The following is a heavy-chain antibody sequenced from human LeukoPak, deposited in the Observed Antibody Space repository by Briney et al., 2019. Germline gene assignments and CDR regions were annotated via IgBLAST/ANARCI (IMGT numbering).Heavy chain of an antibody. V-gene: IGHV4-31*03. D-gene: IGHD2-2*01. CDR3: ARDPGCSSTSCEWGWFDP. Sequence: SETLSLTCTVSGGSISSGGDYWSWIRQHPGTGLEWIGYIYYSGSTYYNPSLKSRVTISVDTSKNQFYLKMSSVTAADTAVYYCARDPGCSSTSCEWGWFDPWGQGTLVTVSS. CDR1: GGSISSGGDY. CDR2: IYYSGST. J-gene: IGHJ5*02.